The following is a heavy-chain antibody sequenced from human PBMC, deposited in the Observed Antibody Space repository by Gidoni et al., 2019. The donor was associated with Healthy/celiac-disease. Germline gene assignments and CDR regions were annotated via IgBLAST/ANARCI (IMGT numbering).Heavy chain of an antibody. Sequence: EVQLVESGGGLVQPGGSLRLSCAASGFTSSSYEMNWVRQAPGQGLAWVSYISSSGSTIYYAASVKGRFTISKNNAKNSLYLQMNSLRAEDTAVYYCARGGRHYYDSSGPEWFDPWGQGTLVTVSS. V-gene: IGHV3-48*03. CDR1: GFTSSSYE. D-gene: IGHD3-22*01. CDR2: ISSSGSTI. J-gene: IGHJ5*02. CDR3: ARGGRHYYDSSGPEWFDP.